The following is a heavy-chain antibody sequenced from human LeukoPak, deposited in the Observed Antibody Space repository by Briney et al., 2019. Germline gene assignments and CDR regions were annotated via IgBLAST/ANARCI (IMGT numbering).Heavy chain of an antibody. CDR1: GGSISSYY. D-gene: IGHD2-2*01. CDR3: ARGEGLGYCSSTSCSPDHDAFDI. Sequence: SETLSLTCTVSGGSISSYYWSWFRQPAGKGLEWIGRIYTSGSTNYNPSLKSRVTMSVDTSKNQFSLKLSSVTAADTAVYYCARGEGLGYCSSTSCSPDHDAFDIWGQGTMVTVSS. V-gene: IGHV4-4*07. J-gene: IGHJ3*02. CDR2: IYTSGST.